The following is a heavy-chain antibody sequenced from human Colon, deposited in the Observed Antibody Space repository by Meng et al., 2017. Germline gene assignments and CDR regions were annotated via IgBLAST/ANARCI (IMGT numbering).Heavy chain of an antibody. CDR3: ARGVDWAKSGNF. CDR1: GGSLSDYY. J-gene: IGHJ4*02. V-gene: IGHV4-34*01. Sequence: VHLRQWGPGLLKPSETLSLTCAGYGGSLSDYYLTWIRQPPGKGLEWVGEIHPSGSTYYSPSLQSRVTITLDTSKNQFSLTLSSMTAADTAVYYCARGVDWAKSGNFWGQGTLVTVSS. CDR2: IHPSGST. D-gene: IGHD3-9*01.